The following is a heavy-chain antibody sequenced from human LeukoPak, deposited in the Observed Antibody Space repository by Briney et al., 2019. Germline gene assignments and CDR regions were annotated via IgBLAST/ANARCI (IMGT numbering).Heavy chain of an antibody. CDR3: ARHDDRGYYSLHY. D-gene: IGHD3-22*01. J-gene: IGHJ4*02. Sequence: SETLSLTCTVSGASISSYYWSWIRLPPGPGLEWIGFGHYTGRSNYNPSLKSRVTNSVDTSKSQFSLKLNSVTAADTAVYYCARHDDRGYYSLHYWGQGALVTVSS. CDR1: GASISSYY. V-gene: IGHV4-59*08. CDR2: GHYTGRS.